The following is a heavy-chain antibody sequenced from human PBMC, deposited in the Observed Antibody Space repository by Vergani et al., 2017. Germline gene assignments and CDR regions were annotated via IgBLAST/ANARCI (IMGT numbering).Heavy chain of an antibody. CDR2: ISGSGGST. Sequence: EVQLLESGGGLVKPGGSLRLSCAASGFTFSSYAMSWVRQAPGKGLEWVSAISGSGGSTYYADSVKGRFTISRDNSKNTLYLQMNSLRADDTVVYDCAKDSDTMVRGVIKGYYGMDVWGQGTTVTVSS. CDR3: AKDSDTMVRGVIKGYYGMDV. CDR1: GFTFSSYA. J-gene: IGHJ6*02. D-gene: IGHD3-10*01. V-gene: IGHV3-23*01.